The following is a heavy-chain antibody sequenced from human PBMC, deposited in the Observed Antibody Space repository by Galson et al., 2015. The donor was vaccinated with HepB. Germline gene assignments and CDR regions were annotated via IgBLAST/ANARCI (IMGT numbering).Heavy chain of an antibody. Sequence: SVKVSCKASGYTFSSFSITWVRQATGKGLEWMGWISAYKGYTDYAQNLQGRVTMTTDTSTSTAYMELRSLRSDDTAVYYCARGALVVLVGATQRNWFDPWGQGTLVTVSS. CDR1: GYTFSSFS. V-gene: IGHV1-18*01. J-gene: IGHJ5*02. CDR3: ARGALVVLVGATQRNWFDP. D-gene: IGHD2-15*01. CDR2: ISAYKGYT.